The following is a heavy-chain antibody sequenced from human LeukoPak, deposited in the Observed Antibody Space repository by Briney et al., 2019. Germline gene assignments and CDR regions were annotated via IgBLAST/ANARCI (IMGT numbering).Heavy chain of an antibody. D-gene: IGHD2-15*01. CDR1: GFTFSSYS. J-gene: IGHJ4*02. CDR2: ISSSSSYI. V-gene: IGHV3-21*01. CDR3: ARAVVVAATPDY. Sequence: GRSLRLSCAASGFTFSSYSMNWVRQAPGKGLEWVSSISSSSSYIYYADSVKGRFTISRDNAKNSLYLQMNSLRAEDTAVYYCARAVVVAATPDYWGQGTLVTVSS.